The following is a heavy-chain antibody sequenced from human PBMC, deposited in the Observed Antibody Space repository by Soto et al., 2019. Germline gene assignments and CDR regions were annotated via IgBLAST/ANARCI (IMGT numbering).Heavy chain of an antibody. V-gene: IGHV6-1*01. D-gene: IGHD5-12*01. CDR2: TYYRSKWYN. CDR1: GDSVSSNSAA. J-gene: IGHJ5*02. Sequence: KQSQTLSLTCAISGDSVSSNSAAWNWIRQSPSRGLEWLGRTYYRSKWYNDYAVSVKSRITINPDTSKNQFSLQLNSVTPEDTAVYYCAQEGVDIVPPRNNWFDPWGQGTLVTVSS. CDR3: AQEGVDIVPPRNNWFDP.